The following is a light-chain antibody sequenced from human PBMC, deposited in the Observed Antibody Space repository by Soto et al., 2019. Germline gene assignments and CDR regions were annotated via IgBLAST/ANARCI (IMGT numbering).Light chain of an antibody. CDR1: QSISSW. V-gene: IGKV1-5*03. Sequence: DIQMTHSPSTLSASVGDRVTITCRASQSISSWLAWYQQKPGKAPKVLIYKASNLQSGVPSRFSGSGSGTNFTLTISSLQPDDFATYYCQQCNSYPPTFGQGTKVDIK. J-gene: IGKJ1*01. CDR3: QQCNSYPPT. CDR2: KAS.